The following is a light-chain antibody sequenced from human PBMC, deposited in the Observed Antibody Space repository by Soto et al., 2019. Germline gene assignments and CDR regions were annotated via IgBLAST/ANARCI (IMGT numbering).Light chain of an antibody. J-gene: IGLJ2*01. V-gene: IGLV7-46*01. CDR1: TGSVTSGHF. CDR3: LLSYSGARL. CDR2: DTS. Sequence: QAVVTQEPSLTVSPGGTVTLTCGSSTGSVTSGHFPYWVQQRPGQAPRTLIYDTSNKHSWTPARFSGSLLGGKAALTLSGAQPEDEADYYCLLSYSGARLFGGGPKVTVL.